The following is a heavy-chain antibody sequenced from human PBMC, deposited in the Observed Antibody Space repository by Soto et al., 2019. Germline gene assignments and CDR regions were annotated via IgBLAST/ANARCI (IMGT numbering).Heavy chain of an antibody. CDR3: ARVPYSGYDFVDYYGMDV. Sequence: SVKVSCKASGGTYSIYAISWVRQAPGEGLEWMGGIIPIFGTANYAQKFQGRVTITADESTSTAYMELSSLRSEDTAVYYCARVPYSGYDFVDYYGMDVWGQGTTVTVSS. D-gene: IGHD5-12*01. J-gene: IGHJ6*02. CDR1: GGTYSIYA. CDR2: IIPIFGTA. V-gene: IGHV1-69*13.